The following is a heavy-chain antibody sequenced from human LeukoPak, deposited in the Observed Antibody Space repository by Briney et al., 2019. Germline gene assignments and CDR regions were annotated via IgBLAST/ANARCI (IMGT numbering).Heavy chain of an antibody. V-gene: IGHV1-69*06. Sequence: ASVKVSCKASGGTFSSYAISWVRQAPGQGLEWMGGIIPIFGTANYAQKFQGRVTITADKSTSTAYMELSSLRSEDTAVYYCARHGGNYPSYYYYYYMDVWGKGTTVTVSS. D-gene: IGHD4-23*01. J-gene: IGHJ6*03. CDR1: GGTFSSYA. CDR2: IIPIFGTA. CDR3: ARHGGNYPSYYYYYYMDV.